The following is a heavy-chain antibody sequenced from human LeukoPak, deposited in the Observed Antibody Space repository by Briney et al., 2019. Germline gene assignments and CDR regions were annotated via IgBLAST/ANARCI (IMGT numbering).Heavy chain of an antibody. V-gene: IGHV4-39*01. J-gene: IGHJ6*03. D-gene: IGHD5-12*01. CDR2: TNYSGST. CDR1: GGAISSSSYY. CDR3: ARHTRSGYDYYYYYYMDV. Sequence: SETLSLTCTVSGGAISSSSYYWGWIRQPPGKGLEWIGNTNYSGSTYYNPSLKSRVTMSLDTSKSQFSLKLSSVPAADTAVYYCARHTRSGYDYYYYYYMDVWGKGTTVSVSS.